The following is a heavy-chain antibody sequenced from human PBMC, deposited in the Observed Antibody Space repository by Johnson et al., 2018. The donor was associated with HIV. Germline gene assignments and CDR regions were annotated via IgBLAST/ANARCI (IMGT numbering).Heavy chain of an antibody. CDR3: AISAEDYYDSSAVPMDAFDN. Sequence: VQLVETGGGLIQPGGSLRLSCAASGFTVSSNYMSWVRQAPGKGLEWVSVIYSGGSTYYADSVKGRFTISRDNSKNTLYLQMNSLRAEDTAVYYCAISAEDYYDSSAVPMDAFDNWGQGTMVTVSS. CDR2: IYSGGST. CDR1: GFTVSSNY. D-gene: IGHD3-22*01. V-gene: IGHV3-53*02. J-gene: IGHJ3*02.